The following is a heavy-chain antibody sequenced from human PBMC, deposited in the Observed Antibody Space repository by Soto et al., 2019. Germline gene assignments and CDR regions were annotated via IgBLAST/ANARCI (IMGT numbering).Heavy chain of an antibody. Sequence: PGGSLRLSCAASGFTFSNAWMSWVRQAPGKGLEWVGRIKSKTDGGTTDYAAPVKGRFTISRDDSKNTLYLQMNSLKTEDTAVYYCTTDYDDILTGEYAFDIWGQGTMVTVS. J-gene: IGHJ3*02. CDR1: GFTFSNAW. V-gene: IGHV3-15*01. CDR2: IKSKTDGGTT. CDR3: TTDYDDILTGEYAFDI. D-gene: IGHD3-9*01.